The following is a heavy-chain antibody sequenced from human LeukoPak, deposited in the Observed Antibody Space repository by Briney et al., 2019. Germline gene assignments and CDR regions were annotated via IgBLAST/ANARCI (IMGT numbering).Heavy chain of an antibody. CDR2: ISGSNSAK. Sequence: PGGSLRLSCAASGFIFSNYSMNWVRQAPGKGLEWVSYISGSNSAKYYADSVQGRFTISRDNAKDSVYLQMNSLRAEDTAVYYCAREPRVTTAPLDYWGQGTLVTVSS. D-gene: IGHD4-17*01. CDR1: GFIFSNYS. V-gene: IGHV3-48*04. J-gene: IGHJ4*02. CDR3: AREPRVTTAPLDY.